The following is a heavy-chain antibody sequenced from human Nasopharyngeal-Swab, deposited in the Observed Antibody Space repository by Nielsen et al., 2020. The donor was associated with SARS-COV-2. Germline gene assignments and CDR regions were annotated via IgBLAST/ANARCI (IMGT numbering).Heavy chain of an antibody. V-gene: IGHV3-30-3*01. J-gene: IGHJ3*02. CDR2: ISYDGSNK. CDR3: ARVSPYCSGGSCYHDAFDI. D-gene: IGHD2-15*01. CDR1: GFTLSSYA. Sequence: GGSLRLSCAASGFTLSSYAMHWVRQAPGKGLEWVAVISYDGSNKYYADSVKGRFTISRDNSKNTLYLQMNSLRAEDTAVYYCARVSPYCSGGSCYHDAFDIWGQGTMVTVSS.